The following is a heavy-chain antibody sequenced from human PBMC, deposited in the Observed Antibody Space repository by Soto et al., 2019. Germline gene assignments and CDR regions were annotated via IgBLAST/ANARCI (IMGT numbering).Heavy chain of an antibody. J-gene: IGHJ3*02. CDR1: GGSISSSNW. V-gene: IGHV4-4*02. Sequence: SETLSLTCAVSGGSISSSNWWSWVRQPPGKGLEWIGEIYHSGSTNYNPSLKSRVTISVDTSKNQFSLKLSSVTAADTAVYYCARGGGGRYCSSTSCLRRAFDIWDQGTMVTVSS. CDR2: IYHSGST. D-gene: IGHD2-2*01. CDR3: ARGGGGRYCSSTSCLRRAFDI.